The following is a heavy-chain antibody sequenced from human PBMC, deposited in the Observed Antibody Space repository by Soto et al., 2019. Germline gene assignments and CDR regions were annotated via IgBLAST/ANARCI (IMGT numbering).Heavy chain of an antibody. CDR3: ARARQYCSSTSCYLDP. CDR2: IHHSGST. J-gene: IGHJ5*02. CDR1: GDSISSSNW. D-gene: IGHD2-2*01. Sequence: SETLSLTCGVSGDSISSSNWWNWVRQPPGKGLEWIGEIHHSGSTNYNPSLKSRVTISVDKFKNQFSLKLNSVIAADTAVYYCARARQYCSSTSCYLDPWGQGTLVTVSS. V-gene: IGHV4-4*02.